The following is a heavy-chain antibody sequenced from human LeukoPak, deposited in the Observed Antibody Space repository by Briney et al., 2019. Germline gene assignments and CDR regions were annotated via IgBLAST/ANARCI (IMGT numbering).Heavy chain of an antibody. J-gene: IGHJ4*02. V-gene: IGHV4-34*01. Sequence: SETLSLTCAVYGGSFSGYYWSWIRQPPGKGLEWIGEINHSGSTNYNPSLKSRVTISVDTSKNQFSLKLSSVTAADTAVYYCARGRYYYDSSGHAYFDYWGQGTLVTVSS. D-gene: IGHD3-22*01. CDR2: INHSGST. CDR3: ARGRYYYDSSGHAYFDY. CDR1: GGSFSGYY.